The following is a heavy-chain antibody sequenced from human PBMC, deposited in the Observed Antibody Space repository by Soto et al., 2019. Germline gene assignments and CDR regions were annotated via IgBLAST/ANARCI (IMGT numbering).Heavy chain of an antibody. J-gene: IGHJ6*02. D-gene: IGHD6-13*01. CDR3: ARHHGSPGSYFGLDV. V-gene: IGHV5-51*01. CDR1: GYSFTSYW. CDR2: IYPGDSDT. Sequence: GESLKISCKGSGYSFTSYWINWVRQMPGKGLEWMGIIYPGDSDTRYSPSFQGQVTISADKSIDTAYLQWRSLKASDTAVYYCARHHGSPGSYFGLDVWGQGTTVTVSS.